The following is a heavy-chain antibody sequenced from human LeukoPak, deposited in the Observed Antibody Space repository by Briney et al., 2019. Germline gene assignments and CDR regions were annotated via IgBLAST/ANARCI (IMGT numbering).Heavy chain of an antibody. V-gene: IGHV3-30*02. CDR2: IRYDGSNK. J-gene: IGHJ6*03. CDR1: GFTFSSYG. Sequence: GGSLRLSCAASGFTFSSYGMHWVRQAPGKGLEWVAFIRYDGSNKYYADSVKGRFTISRDNSKNTPYLQMNSLRAEDTAVYYCAKDRLEYSSSGYYYMDVWGKGTTVTVSS. CDR3: AKDRLEYSSSGYYYMDV. D-gene: IGHD6-6*01.